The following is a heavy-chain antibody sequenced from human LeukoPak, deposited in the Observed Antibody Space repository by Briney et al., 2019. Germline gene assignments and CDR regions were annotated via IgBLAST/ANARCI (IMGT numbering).Heavy chain of an antibody. Sequence: GSLRLSCAASGFTFSSYAMHWVRQAPGKGLEYVSAISSNGGSTYYANSVKGRFTISRDNSKNTLYLQMSSLRAEDTAVYYCVKGPRSSWNDYLDYWGQGTLVTVSS. D-gene: IGHD1-1*01. J-gene: IGHJ4*02. CDR2: ISSNGGST. CDR3: VKGPRSSWNDYLDY. CDR1: GFTFSSYA. V-gene: IGHV3-64*01.